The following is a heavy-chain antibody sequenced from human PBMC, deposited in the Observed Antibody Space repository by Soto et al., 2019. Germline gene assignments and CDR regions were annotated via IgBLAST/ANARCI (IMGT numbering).Heavy chain of an antibody. CDR1: GFTFSSYA. J-gene: IGHJ4*02. V-gene: IGHV3-30-3*01. Sequence: QVQLVESGGSVVQPGRSLRLSCAASGFTFSSYAMHWVRQAPGKGLEWVAVISYDGSNKYYADSVKGRFTISRDNSKNTLYLQMNSLRAEDTAVYYCARARDGLFDYWGQGTLVTVSS. CDR2: ISYDGSNK. CDR3: ARARDGLFDY. D-gene: IGHD3-16*01.